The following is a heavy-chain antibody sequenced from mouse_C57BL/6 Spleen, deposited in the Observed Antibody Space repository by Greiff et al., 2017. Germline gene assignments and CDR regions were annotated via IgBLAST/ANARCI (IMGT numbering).Heavy chain of an antibody. V-gene: IGHV1-7*01. CDR2: INPSSGYT. CDR3: ARGNWGPYAMDY. Sequence: VQLQQSGAELAKPGASVKLSCKASGYTFTSYWMPWVKQRPGQGLEWIGYINPSSGYTKYNQKFKDKATVTADKSSSTAYMQLSSLTYEDSAVYYCARGNWGPYAMDYWGQGTSVTVSS. CDR1: GYTFTSYW. J-gene: IGHJ4*01.